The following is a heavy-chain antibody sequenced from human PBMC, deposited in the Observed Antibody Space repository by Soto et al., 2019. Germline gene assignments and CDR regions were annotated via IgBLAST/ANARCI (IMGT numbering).Heavy chain of an antibody. CDR1: GFTFTSSA. V-gene: IGHV1-58*01. CDR2: IVVIIGIA. CDR3: ARARMGRYGMDV. D-gene: IGHD3-10*01. J-gene: IGHJ6*02. Sequence: SVKVFSKASGFTFTSSAVQWVRQAPGQGLEWMGRIVVIIGIANYAQKFQERVTITADKSTSTAYMELSSLRSEDTAVYYCARARMGRYGMDVWGQGTTVTVSS.